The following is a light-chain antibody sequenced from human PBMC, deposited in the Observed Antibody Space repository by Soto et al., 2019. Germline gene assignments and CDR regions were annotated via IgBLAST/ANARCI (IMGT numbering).Light chain of an antibody. J-gene: IGKJ1*01. V-gene: IGKV1-5*01. CDR1: QSISSW. Sequence: DIQMTQSPSTLSASVGDRVTITCRASQSISSWLAWYQQKPGKAPKLLIYDASILESGVPSRFSGSGSGTEFTPTISSLQPDDFATYYCQQYNSYSWTFGQGTKVEIK. CDR2: DAS. CDR3: QQYNSYSWT.